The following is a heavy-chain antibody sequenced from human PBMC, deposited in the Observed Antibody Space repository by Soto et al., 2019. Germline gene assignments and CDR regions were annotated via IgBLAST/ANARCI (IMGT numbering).Heavy chain of an antibody. V-gene: IGHV3-48*02. Sequence: ESGGGLVQPGGSLRLSCAASGFTFSSYSMNWVRQAPGKGLEWVSYISSSSSTIYYADSVKGRFTISRDNAKNSLYLQMNSLRDEDTAVYYCARDPEHGDYVLDAFDIWGQGTMVTVSS. CDR2: ISSSSSTI. CDR1: GFTFSSYS. J-gene: IGHJ3*02. D-gene: IGHD4-17*01. CDR3: ARDPEHGDYVLDAFDI.